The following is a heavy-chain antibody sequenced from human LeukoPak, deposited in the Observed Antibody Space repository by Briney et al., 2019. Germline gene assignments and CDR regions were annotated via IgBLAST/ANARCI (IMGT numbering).Heavy chain of an antibody. CDR1: EFTFSKYS. Sequence: PGGSLRLSCADSEFTFSKYSMNWVRQAPGEGLEWISSISSSSSNIYYADSAKGRFTISRDNAKNSLYLQMNSLRVEDTAVYYCARDLLAVTPKYYGMDVWGQGTTVTVSS. D-gene: IGHD2-21*02. J-gene: IGHJ6*02. V-gene: IGHV3-21*01. CDR2: ISSSSSNI. CDR3: ARDLLAVTPKYYGMDV.